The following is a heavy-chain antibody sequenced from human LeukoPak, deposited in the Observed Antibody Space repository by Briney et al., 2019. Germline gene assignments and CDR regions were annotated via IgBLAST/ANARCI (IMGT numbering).Heavy chain of an antibody. CDR2: IKQDGSEK. CDR1: GFTFSTFW. Sequence: GGSLRLSCAASGFTFSTFWMNWVRQAQEKGREWVAIIKQDGSEKYYVDSVKGRFTISRDNAKNSLYLQMSSLRVEDTAVYYCARGLDRWGAVSGWGQGTLVTVSS. V-gene: IGHV3-7*01. CDR3: ARGLDRWGAVSG. J-gene: IGHJ4*02. D-gene: IGHD6-19*01.